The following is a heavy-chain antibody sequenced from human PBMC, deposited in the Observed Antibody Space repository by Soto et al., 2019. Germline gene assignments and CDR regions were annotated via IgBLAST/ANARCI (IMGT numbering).Heavy chain of an antibody. V-gene: IGHV1-8*01. Sequence: QVQLVQSGAEVKKPGASVRVSCKASGYTFSGYDINWVRQATGHGMEWMGWVSPDSGSTGYAGIFQGRVTMTWDRSTTTAYMDLSSLTSEDSAVYYCARATELRYVEWSVYRGGNYAMDVWGQGTTGTVSS. CDR3: ARATELRYVEWSVYRGGNYAMDV. J-gene: IGHJ6*02. CDR1: GYTFSGYD. CDR2: VSPDSGST. D-gene: IGHD3-3*01.